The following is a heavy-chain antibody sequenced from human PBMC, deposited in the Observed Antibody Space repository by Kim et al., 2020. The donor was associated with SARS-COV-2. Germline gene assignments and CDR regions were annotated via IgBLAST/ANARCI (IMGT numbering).Heavy chain of an antibody. J-gene: IGHJ4*02. V-gene: IGHV4-4*09. D-gene: IGHD3-9*01. Sequence: TNYNPSLKSRVTISVDTSKNQFSLKLSSVTAADTAVYYCARAILTGYFDYWGQGTLVTVSS. CDR2: T. CDR3: ARAILTGYFDY.